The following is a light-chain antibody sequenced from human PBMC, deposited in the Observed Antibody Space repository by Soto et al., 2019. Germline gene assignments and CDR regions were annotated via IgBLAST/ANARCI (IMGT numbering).Light chain of an antibody. V-gene: IGKV1-5*03. J-gene: IGKJ3*01. Sequence: DVQMAQSPSTLSASVGDRVTIPCRASRSIGDWLAWFQQKPGKAPALLIYRASYLESGVPSRFSGSASGTEFTLTISSLQPDDFSTYYCQHYSTYSGTFGPGTTVEIK. CDR1: RSIGDW. CDR2: RAS. CDR3: QHYSTYSGT.